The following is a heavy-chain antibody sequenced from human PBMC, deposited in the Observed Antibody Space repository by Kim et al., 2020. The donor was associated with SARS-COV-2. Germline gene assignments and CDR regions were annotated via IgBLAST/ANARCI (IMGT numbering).Heavy chain of an antibody. D-gene: IGHD2-8*01. Sequence: YYDAYGKGRITISRDNSKNTLYLQMNSLRAEDTAVYYCTNTPFTVMVDYWGQGTLATVSS. CDR3: TNTPFTVMVDY. V-gene: IGHV3-23*01. J-gene: IGHJ4*02.